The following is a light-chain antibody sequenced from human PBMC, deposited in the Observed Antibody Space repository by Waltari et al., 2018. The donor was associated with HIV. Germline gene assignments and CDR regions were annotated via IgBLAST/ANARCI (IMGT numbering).Light chain of an antibody. V-gene: IGKV4-1*01. CDR2: WAT. J-gene: IGKJ3*01. Sequence: DIVLTQSTASLVVSLGGRATINCKSSRSILAPSNRKDRLAWYQKKPGQPPRLLFYWATTREFGVPDRFSGSGSGTDFTLTISGLQPEDVAVYYCQHYYTTPPAFGPGTKVAIK. CDR1: RSILAPSNRKDR. CDR3: QHYYTTPPA.